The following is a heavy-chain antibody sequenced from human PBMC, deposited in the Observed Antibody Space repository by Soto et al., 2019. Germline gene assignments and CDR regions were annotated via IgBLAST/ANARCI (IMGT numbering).Heavy chain of an antibody. Sequence: QLQVVESGGGMVQSGRSLRLSCAASGFTFRTHGMHWVRQAPGKGLEWVAFIWYDGSNKYYADSVRGRFTISRDNSKNTLFLQLDNLRAEDTAVYYCAREPSYCTGTTYSSNYMDVWGKGTTVTVSS. CDR3: AREPSYCTGTTYSSNYMDV. D-gene: IGHD2-8*02. J-gene: IGHJ6*03. CDR1: GFTFRTHG. V-gene: IGHV3-33*01. CDR2: IWYDGSNK.